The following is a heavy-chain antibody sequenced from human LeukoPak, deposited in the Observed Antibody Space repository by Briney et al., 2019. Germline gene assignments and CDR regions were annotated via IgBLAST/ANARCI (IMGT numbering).Heavy chain of an antibody. Sequence: GASVKVSCKASGYTFTSYGISWVRQAPGQGLEWMGWISAYNGNTNYAQKLQGRVTMTTDTSTSTAYMELRSLRSDDTAVYYCARDHPQLWFGELLPQYYYYYYMDVWGKGTTVTVSS. V-gene: IGHV1-18*01. CDR3: ARDHPQLWFGELLPQYYYYYYMDV. CDR1: GYTFTSYG. J-gene: IGHJ6*03. D-gene: IGHD3-10*01. CDR2: ISAYNGNT.